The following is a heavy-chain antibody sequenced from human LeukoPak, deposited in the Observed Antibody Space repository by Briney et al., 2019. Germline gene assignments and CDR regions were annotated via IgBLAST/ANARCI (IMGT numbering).Heavy chain of an antibody. J-gene: IGHJ4*02. CDR2: IKRKNQSGAT. Sequence: GGSLRLSCAASGFSFSNAWMNWVRQAPGKGLEWVGRIKRKNQSGATEYAAAVKGRFTISRDNAKNSLYLQMNSLRAEDTAVYYCARSISQWLLPSYFDYWGQGTLVTVSS. CDR3: ARSISQWLLPSYFDY. D-gene: IGHD3-22*01. V-gene: IGHV3-15*07. CDR1: GFSFSNAW.